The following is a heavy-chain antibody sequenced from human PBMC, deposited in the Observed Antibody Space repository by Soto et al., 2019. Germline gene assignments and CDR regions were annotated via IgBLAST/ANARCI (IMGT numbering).Heavy chain of an antibody. Sequence: ASVKFSCKSSGYTFTSYGISWVRQAPGQGLEWMGWISAYNGNTNYAQKLQGRVTMTTDTSTSTAYMELRSLRSDDTAVYYCARLYSPNYYYDSSGSPAWGQGSLVPAPS. D-gene: IGHD3-22*01. CDR3: ARLYSPNYYYDSSGSPA. CDR2: ISAYNGNT. CDR1: GYTFTSYG. J-gene: IGHJ4*02. V-gene: IGHV1-18*01.